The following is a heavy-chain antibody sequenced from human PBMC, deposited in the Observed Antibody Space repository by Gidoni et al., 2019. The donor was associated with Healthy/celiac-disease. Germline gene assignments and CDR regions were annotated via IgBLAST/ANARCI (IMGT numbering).Heavy chain of an antibody. CDR1: GGSISSGGYY. D-gene: IGHD3-22*01. V-gene: IGHV4-31*03. CDR3: ARYVSRFYDSSDFDY. CDR2: IYYSGST. Sequence: QVQLQESVPGLVKPSQTLSLTCTVSGGSISSGGYYWSWIRQHPGKGLEWIGYIYYSGSTYYNPSLKSRVTISVDTSKNQFSLKLSSVTAADTAVYYCARYVSRFYDSSDFDYWGQGTLVTVSS. J-gene: IGHJ4*02.